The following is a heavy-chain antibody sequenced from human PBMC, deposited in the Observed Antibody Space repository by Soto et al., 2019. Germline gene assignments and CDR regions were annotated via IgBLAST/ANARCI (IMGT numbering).Heavy chain of an antibody. Sequence: PSETLSLTCAVYGGSFSGYYWCWIRQPPGKGLEWIGEINHSGSTNYNPSLKSRVTISVDTSKNQFSLKLSSVTAADTAVYYCARRLLRFLEWLLPRPRYNWFDPWGQGTLVTVSS. J-gene: IGHJ5*02. D-gene: IGHD3-3*01. CDR3: ARRLLRFLEWLLPRPRYNWFDP. CDR2: INHSGST. V-gene: IGHV4-34*01. CDR1: GGSFSGYY.